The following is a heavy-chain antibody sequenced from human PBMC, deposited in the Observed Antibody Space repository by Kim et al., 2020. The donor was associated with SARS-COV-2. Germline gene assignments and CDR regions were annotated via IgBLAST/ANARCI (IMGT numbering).Heavy chain of an antibody. Sequence: GGSLRLSCAASGFTFDDYAMHWVRQAPGKGLEWVSGISWNSGSIGYADSVKGRFTISRDNAKNSLYLQMNSLRAEDTALYYCAKVAYGDDDAFDIWGQGTMVTVSS. CDR2: ISWNSGSI. J-gene: IGHJ3*02. V-gene: IGHV3-9*01. D-gene: IGHD4-17*01. CDR3: AKVAYGDDDAFDI. CDR1: GFTFDDYA.